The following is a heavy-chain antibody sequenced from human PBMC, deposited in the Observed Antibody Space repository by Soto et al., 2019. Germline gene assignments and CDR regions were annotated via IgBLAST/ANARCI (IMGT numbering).Heavy chain of an antibody. CDR2: IYSGGST. CDR1: GFTVSSNY. V-gene: IGHV3-66*01. D-gene: IGHD4-17*01. Sequence: PGGSLRLSCAASGFTVSSNYMSWVRQAPGKGLEWVSVIYSGGSTYYADSVKGRFTISRDNSKNTLYLQMNSLRAEDTAVYYCAKDRTTVDATFDYWGQGTLVTVSS. J-gene: IGHJ4*02. CDR3: AKDRTTVDATFDY.